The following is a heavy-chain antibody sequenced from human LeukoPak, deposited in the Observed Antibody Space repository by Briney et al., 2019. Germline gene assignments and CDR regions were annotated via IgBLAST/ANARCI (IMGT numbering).Heavy chain of an antibody. CDR1: GYTFTSYY. D-gene: IGHD3-9*01. J-gene: IGHJ6*02. CDR3: AHDILTGSYYYYYGMDV. Sequence: ASVKVSCKASGYTFTSYYMHWVRQAPGQGLEWMGIINPSGGSTSYAQKFQGRVTMTWDTSTSTVYMELSSLRSEDTAVYYCAHDILTGSYYYYYGMDVWGQGTTVTVSS. CDR2: INPSGGST. V-gene: IGHV1-46*01.